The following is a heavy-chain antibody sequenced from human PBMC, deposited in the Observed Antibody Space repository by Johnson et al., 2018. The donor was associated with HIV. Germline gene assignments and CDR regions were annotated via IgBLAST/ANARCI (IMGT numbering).Heavy chain of an antibody. CDR3: AKGYYDSSDYYYVGNAFDI. J-gene: IGHJ3*02. Sequence: VQLVESGGGLVQPGGSLRLSCAASGFTFSSYDMHWVRQATGKGLEWVSAIGTAGDTYYPGSVKGRFTISRDNSKNTLYLQVNSLRAEDTAIYYCAKGYYDSSDYYYVGNAFDIWGQGTMVTVSS. D-gene: IGHD3-22*01. CDR1: GFTFSSYD. V-gene: IGHV3-13*01. CDR2: IGTAGDT.